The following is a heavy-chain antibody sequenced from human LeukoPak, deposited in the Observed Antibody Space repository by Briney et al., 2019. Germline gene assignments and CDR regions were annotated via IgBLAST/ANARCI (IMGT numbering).Heavy chain of an antibody. J-gene: IGHJ5*02. CDR3: ARGRGYYGSGNPWDYNWLYP. V-gene: IGHV4-4*07. D-gene: IGHD3-10*01. Sequence: PSETLSLTCTVSGGSISSYYWSWIRQPAGKGLEWIGRIYTSGSTNYNPSLKSRVTISVDKSKNQFSLKLSSVTAADTAVYYCARGRGYYGSGNPWDYNWLYPCGQGTLVTVSS. CDR1: GGSISSYY. CDR2: IYTSGST.